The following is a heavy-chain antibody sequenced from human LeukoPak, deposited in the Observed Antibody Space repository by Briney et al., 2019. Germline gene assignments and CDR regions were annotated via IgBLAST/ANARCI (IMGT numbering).Heavy chain of an antibody. CDR1: GFTFSSYA. J-gene: IGHJ6*03. CDR2: ISDSGGST. V-gene: IGHV3-23*01. CDR3: ARDPQFPDNYYYYMDV. Sequence: GGTLRLSCAASGFTFSSYAMSWVRQAPGKGLEWVSAISDSGGSTYYADSVKGLFTISRDNSKNTLYLQMNSLRAEDTAVYYCARDPQFPDNYYYYMDVWGKGTTVTVSS. D-gene: IGHD1-14*01.